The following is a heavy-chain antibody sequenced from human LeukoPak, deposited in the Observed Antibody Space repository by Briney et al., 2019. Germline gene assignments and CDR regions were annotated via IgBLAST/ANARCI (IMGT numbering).Heavy chain of an antibody. V-gene: IGHV4-59*01. D-gene: IGHD1-14*01. J-gene: IGHJ4*02. Sequence: SETLSLTCTVSGGTISSYYWSWLRQPPGKGLEWIGYIYHSGNTNYNPSLKSRVTIAVDTSKNQFSLRLSSVTAADTAMYYCAIETPESLFDYWGQGIQVTVSS. CDR2: IYHSGNT. CDR3: AIETPESLFDY. CDR1: GGTISSYY.